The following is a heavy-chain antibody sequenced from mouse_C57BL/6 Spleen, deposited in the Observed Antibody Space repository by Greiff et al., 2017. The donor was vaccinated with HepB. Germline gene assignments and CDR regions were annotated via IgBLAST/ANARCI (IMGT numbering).Heavy chain of an antibody. CDR1: GYAFSSSW. J-gene: IGHJ2*01. V-gene: IGHV1-82*01. D-gene: IGHD1-1*01. Sequence: QVQLQQSGPELVKPGASVKISCKASGYAFSSSWMNWVKQRPGKGLEWIGRIYPGDGDTNYNGKFKGKATLTADKSSSTAYMQLSSLTSEDSAVYFCARDPDYYGSSYVYWGQGTTLTVSS. CDR2: IYPGDGDT. CDR3: ARDPDYYGSSYVY.